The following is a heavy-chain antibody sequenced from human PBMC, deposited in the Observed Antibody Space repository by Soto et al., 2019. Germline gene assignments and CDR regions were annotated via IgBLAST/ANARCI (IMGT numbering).Heavy chain of an antibody. V-gene: IGHV3-53*02. Sequence: EVQLVETGGGLIQPGGSLRLSCAASGFTVSNNHMSWVRQAPGKGLEWVSVIYSGGSTCYADSVKGRFTISRDNSKHTLDLQMNNLRADDTAVYYCARSSICSSTSCYSILWYFDLWGRGTLVTVSS. J-gene: IGHJ2*01. CDR3: ARSSICSSTSCYSILWYFDL. CDR2: IYSGGST. D-gene: IGHD2-2*02. CDR1: GFTVSNNH.